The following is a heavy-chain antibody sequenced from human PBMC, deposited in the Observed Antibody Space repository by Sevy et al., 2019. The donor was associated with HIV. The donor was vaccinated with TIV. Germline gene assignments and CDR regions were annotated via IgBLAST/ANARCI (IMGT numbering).Heavy chain of an antibody. CDR1: GYSFTSYW. J-gene: IGHJ5*02. D-gene: IGHD3-9*01. V-gene: IGHV5-51*01. CDR2: IYPGDSDT. CDR3: ARKYYDILTGYYRFDP. Sequence: GESLKISCKGSGYSFTSYWIGWVRQMPGKGLEWMGIIYPGDSDTRYSPSFQGQVTISADKSISTAYLQWSSLKASDTAMYYCARKYYDILTGYYRFDPWAREPWSPSPQ.